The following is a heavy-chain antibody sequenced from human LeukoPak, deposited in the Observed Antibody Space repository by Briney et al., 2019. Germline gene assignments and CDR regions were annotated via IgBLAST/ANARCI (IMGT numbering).Heavy chain of an antibody. J-gene: IGHJ4*02. CDR3: ARDPWGGYSY. CDR2: ISGSTSYI. D-gene: IGHD5-12*01. Sequence: PGGSLTLSCAASGFTFSSYSMNWVRQAPGKGLEWVSSISGSTSYIYYADSVKGRFNISRDNTKNSLYLQMNSLRAEDTAVYYCARDPWGGYSYWGQGILVIVSS. V-gene: IGHV3-21*01. CDR1: GFTFSSYS.